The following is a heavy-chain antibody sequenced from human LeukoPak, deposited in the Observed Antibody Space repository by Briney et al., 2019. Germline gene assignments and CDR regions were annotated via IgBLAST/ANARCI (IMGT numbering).Heavy chain of an antibody. V-gene: IGHV3-74*01. CDR3: AKDQKSYDYVWGSYPFS. CDR2: INSDGSST. CDR1: GFTFSSYW. J-gene: IGHJ5*02. D-gene: IGHD3-16*02. Sequence: PGGSLRLSCAASGFTFSSYWMHWVRQAPGKGLVWVSRINSDGSSTSYADSVKGRFTISRDNAKNTLYLQMNSLRAEDTAVYYCAKDQKSYDYVWGSYPFSWGQGTLVTVSS.